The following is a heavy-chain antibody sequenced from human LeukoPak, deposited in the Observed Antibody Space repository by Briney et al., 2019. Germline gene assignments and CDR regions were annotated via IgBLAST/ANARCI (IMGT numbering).Heavy chain of an antibody. CDR3: ARHGGYFGLLPRPLYGMDV. V-gene: IGHV4-59*08. CDR2: IYYSGST. D-gene: IGHD3-9*01. J-gene: IGHJ6*02. CDR1: GGSISRYY. Sequence: SETLSLTCTVSGGSISRYYWSWIRQPPGKGLEWIGYIYYSGSTNYNPSLKSRVTISVDTSKNQFSLKLSSVTAADTAVYYCARHGGYFGLLPRPLYGMDVWGQGTTVTVSS.